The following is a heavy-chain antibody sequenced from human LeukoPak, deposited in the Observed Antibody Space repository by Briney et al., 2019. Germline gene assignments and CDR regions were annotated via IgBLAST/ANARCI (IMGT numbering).Heavy chain of an antibody. D-gene: IGHD2-2*01. CDR3: ARDGRVGYCSSTSCYSSYFDY. Sequence: GASVTVSCKASGGTFSSYAISWVRQAPGQGLEWMGRIIPILGIANYAQKFQGRVTITADKSTSTAYMELSSLRSEDTAVYYCARDGRVGYCSSTSCYSSYFDYWGQGTLVTASS. CDR2: IIPILGIA. CDR1: GGTFSSYA. V-gene: IGHV1-69*04. J-gene: IGHJ4*02.